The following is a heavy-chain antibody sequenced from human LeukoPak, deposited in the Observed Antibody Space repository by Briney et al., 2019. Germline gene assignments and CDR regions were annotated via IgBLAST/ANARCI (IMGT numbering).Heavy chain of an antibody. CDR2: IDPSDSYT. J-gene: IGHJ6*04. CDR1: GYSFTSYW. CDR3: ARHESGYYGMDV. D-gene: IGHD1-26*01. V-gene: IGHV5-10-1*01. Sequence: GESLKISCKGSGYSFTSYWISWVRQMPGKGLEWMGRIDPSDSYTNYSPSFQGHVTISADKSISTAYLQWSSLKASDTAMYCCARHESGYYGMDVWGKGTTVTVSS.